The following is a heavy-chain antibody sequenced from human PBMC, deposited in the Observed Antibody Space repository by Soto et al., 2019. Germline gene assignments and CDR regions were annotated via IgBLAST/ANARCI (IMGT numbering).Heavy chain of an antibody. D-gene: IGHD2-2*01. Sequence: VGSLRLSCAASGFSFSGYAMNWVRQAPGKGLEWVSGIVAGGITTFSADSVKGRFSISRDNSKNTVYLQMNSLRAEDTAVYYCARAGGQCSGPSCYPHGFDTWGQGTLVTVSS. CDR2: IVAGGITT. J-gene: IGHJ5*02. CDR3: ARAGGQCSGPSCYPHGFDT. CDR1: GFSFSGYA. V-gene: IGHV3-23*01.